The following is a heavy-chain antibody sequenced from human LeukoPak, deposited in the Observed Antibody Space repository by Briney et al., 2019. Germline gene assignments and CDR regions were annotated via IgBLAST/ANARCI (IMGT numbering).Heavy chain of an antibody. V-gene: IGHV4-34*01. D-gene: IGHD5-12*01. CDR3: ARDQSGSARRHYYYYMDV. CDR1: GGSFSGYY. CDR2: INHSGST. Sequence: SETLSLTCAVYGGSFSGYYWSWIRQPPGKGLEWIGEINHSGSTNYNPSLKSRVTISVDTSKNQFSLKLSSVTAADTAVYYCARDQSGSARRHYYYYMDVWGKGTTVTVSS. J-gene: IGHJ6*03.